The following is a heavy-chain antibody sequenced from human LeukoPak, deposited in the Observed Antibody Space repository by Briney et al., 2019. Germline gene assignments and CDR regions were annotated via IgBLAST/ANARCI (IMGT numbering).Heavy chain of an antibody. CDR1: GGSIRSYY. CDR2: IYTNGST. V-gene: IGHV4-4*07. D-gene: IGHD1-26*01. J-gene: IGHJ5*02. Sequence: SETLSLTCTVSGGSIRSYYWSWIRQPAGKGLELIGRIYTNGSTNYNPSLKSRVTISVDTSKNQFSLKVTSVTAADTAMYYCTKREGPMSGSYDYFDPWGQGTLVTVS. CDR3: TKREGPMSGSYDYFDP.